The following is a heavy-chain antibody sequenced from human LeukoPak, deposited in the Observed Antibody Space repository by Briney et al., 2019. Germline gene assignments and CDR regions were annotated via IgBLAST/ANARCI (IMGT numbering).Heavy chain of an antibody. CDR2: ISYDGSNK. J-gene: IGHJ4*02. D-gene: IGHD3-10*01. V-gene: IGHV3-30*04. Sequence: PGRSLRLSCAASGFTFSSYAMHWVRQAPGKGLEWVAVISYDGSNKYYADSVKGRFTISRDNSKNTLYLQMNSLRAEDTAVYYCARDPGVRKPDHFDYWGQGTLVTVSS. CDR3: ARDPGVRKPDHFDY. CDR1: GFTFSSYA.